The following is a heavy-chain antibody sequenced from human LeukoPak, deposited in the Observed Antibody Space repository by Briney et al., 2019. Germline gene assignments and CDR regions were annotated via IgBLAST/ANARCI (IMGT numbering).Heavy chain of an antibody. CDR2: IKSKTDGGTT. D-gene: IGHD3-10*01. V-gene: IGHV3-15*01. CDR1: GFTFSNAW. CDR3: TLPWGSGSYYDY. Sequence: RTGGSLRLSCAASGFTFSNAWLNWDRQAPGKGLEWVGHIKSKTDGGTTDYAAPVKGRFTISRDDSKNTLFLQMNSLKTEDTAVYYCTLPWGSGSYYDYWGQGTLVTVSS. J-gene: IGHJ4*02.